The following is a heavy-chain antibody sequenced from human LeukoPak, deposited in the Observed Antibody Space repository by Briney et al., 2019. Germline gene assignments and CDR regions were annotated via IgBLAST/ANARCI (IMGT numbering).Heavy chain of an antibody. J-gene: IGHJ5*02. CDR2: INSDGSEG. CDR1: GFTFSGYW. Sequence: GGSLRLSCAVSGFTFSGYWMSWSRQAPGKGLEWVASINSDGSEGYYADVVKGRFTISRDNAKNSLYLQINSLRAEDTAVYYCAREHSGYPKWFDPWGQGTLVTVSS. V-gene: IGHV3-7*03. D-gene: IGHD5-12*01. CDR3: AREHSGYPKWFDP.